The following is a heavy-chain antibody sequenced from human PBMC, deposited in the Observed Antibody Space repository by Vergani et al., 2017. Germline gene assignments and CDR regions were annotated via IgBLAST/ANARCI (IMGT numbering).Heavy chain of an antibody. V-gene: IGHV3-30*03. Sequence: QVQLVESGGGVVQPGRSLRLSCAASGFTFSSYGMHWVRQAPGKGLEWVAVISYDGSNKYYADSVKGRFTISRDNSKNSLYLQMNSLRAEDTAVYYCARDHVSGGGMDVWGQGTTVTVSS. CDR1: GFTFSSYG. J-gene: IGHJ6*02. CDR2: ISYDGSNK. CDR3: ARDHVSGGGMDV. D-gene: IGHD3-16*01.